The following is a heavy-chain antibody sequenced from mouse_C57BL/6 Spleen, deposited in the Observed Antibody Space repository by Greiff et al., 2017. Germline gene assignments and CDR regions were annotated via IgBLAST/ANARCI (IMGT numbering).Heavy chain of an antibody. CDR1: GYTFTDYN. J-gene: IGHJ1*03. Sequence: VQLKESGPELVKPGASVKMSCKASGYTFTDYNMHWVKQSHGKSLEWIGYINPNNGGTSYNQKFKGKATLTVNKSSSTAYMELRSLTSEDSAVYYCARGVLPLLGYFDVWGTGTTVTVSS. V-gene: IGHV1-22*01. CDR2: INPNNGGT. CDR3: ARGVLPLLGYFDV.